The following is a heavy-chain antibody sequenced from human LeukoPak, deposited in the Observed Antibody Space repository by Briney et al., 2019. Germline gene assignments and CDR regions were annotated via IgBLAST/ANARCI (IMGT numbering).Heavy chain of an antibody. Sequence: GGPLRLSWPPSEFTFSSYPMNWFRKPPGKGLNWASTILASSGSALHADSVKGRFTISKDTSKNTLYLHMSSLRADDTAVYYCAKGGYDYVEVAYFDQWGQGTLVTVSS. CDR1: EFTFSSYP. CDR3: AKGGYDYVEVAYFDQ. CDR2: ILASSGSA. V-gene: IGHV3-23*01. D-gene: IGHD5-12*01. J-gene: IGHJ4*02.